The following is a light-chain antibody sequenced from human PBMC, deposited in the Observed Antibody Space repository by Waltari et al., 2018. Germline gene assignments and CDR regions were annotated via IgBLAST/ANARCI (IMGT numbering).Light chain of an antibody. V-gene: IGKV1-12*01. Sequence: DIQMTQSPSSVYASLGDRVTITCRASQGIGTWLAWYQQKPGKAPKVMIYGASTLLTGVPSRFSGSGSGTEFTLTITGLQPEDFATYFCQQGNSFPPTFGLGTRVEV. CDR3: QQGNSFPPT. CDR2: GAS. CDR1: QGIGTW. J-gene: IGKJ1*01.